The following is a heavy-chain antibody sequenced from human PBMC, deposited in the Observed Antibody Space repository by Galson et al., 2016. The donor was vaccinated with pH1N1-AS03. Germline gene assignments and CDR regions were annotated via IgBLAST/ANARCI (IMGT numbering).Heavy chain of an antibody. CDR3: ARQFPDKSGLAN. V-gene: IGHV3-30*10. J-gene: IGHJ4*02. CDR1: GFTFTSDI. D-gene: IGHD5-12*01. Sequence: SLRLSCAASGFTFTSDILHWARQAPGKGLEWLTVMSYDGNQKYIDSVKGRFTISRDISKNTFYLQMNSLRVEDTAVYYCARQFPDKSGLANWGRGTLVTVST. CDR2: MSYDGNQ.